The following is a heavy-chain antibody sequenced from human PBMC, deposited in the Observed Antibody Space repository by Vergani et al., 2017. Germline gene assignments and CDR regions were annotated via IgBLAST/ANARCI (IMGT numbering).Heavy chain of an antibody. V-gene: IGHV1-8*03. Sequence: QVQLVQSGAEVKKPGASVKVSCKASGYTFTSYGISWVRQAPGQGLEWMGWMNPNSGNTGYAQKFQGRVTITRNTSISTAYMELSSLRSEDTAVYYCARDSSSWYGNNWFDPWGQGTLVTVSS. CDR3: ARDSSSWYGNNWFDP. CDR1: GYTFTSYG. CDR2: MNPNSGNT. J-gene: IGHJ5*02. D-gene: IGHD6-13*01.